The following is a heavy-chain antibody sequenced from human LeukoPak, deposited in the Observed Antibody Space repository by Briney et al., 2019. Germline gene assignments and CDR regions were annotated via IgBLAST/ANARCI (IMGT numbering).Heavy chain of an antibody. D-gene: IGHD3-10*01. Sequence: GGSLRLSCAAPGFTFSSQWMSWVRQAPGKGLECISGFSGSGGSTYYADSVKGRFTISRDNSKNTLYLQMNSLRAEDTAVYYCAKESDPFRWFGEFNVKLPRPIRHYYFDSWGQGTLVTVSS. CDR1: GFTFSSQW. CDR2: FSGSGGST. J-gene: IGHJ4*02. CDR3: AKESDPFRWFGEFNVKLPRPIRHYYFDS. V-gene: IGHV3-23*01.